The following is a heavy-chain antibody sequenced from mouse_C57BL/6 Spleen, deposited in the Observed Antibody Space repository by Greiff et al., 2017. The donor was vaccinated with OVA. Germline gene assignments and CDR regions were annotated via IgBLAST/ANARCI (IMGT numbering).Heavy chain of an antibody. Sequence: QVHVKQSGAELVRPGTSVKMSCKASGYTFTNYWIGWAKQRPGHGLEWIGDIYPGGGYTNYNEKFKGKATLTADKSSSTAYMQFSSLTSEDSAIYYCAIYGSNNWYFDVWGTGTTVTVSS. D-gene: IGHD1-1*01. CDR2: IYPGGGYT. CDR3: AIYGSNNWYFDV. CDR1: GYTFTNYW. V-gene: IGHV1-63*01. J-gene: IGHJ1*03.